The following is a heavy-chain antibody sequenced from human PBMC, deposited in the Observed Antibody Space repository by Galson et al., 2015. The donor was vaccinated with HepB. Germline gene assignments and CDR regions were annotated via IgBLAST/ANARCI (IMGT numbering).Heavy chain of an antibody. CDR1: GFTFSSYS. CDR2: ISSSSSYV. J-gene: IGHJ6*03. Sequence: SLRLSCAASGFTFSSYSMNWVRQAPGKGLEWVSSISSSSSYVYYADSVKGRFTISRDNAKNSLYLQMNSLRAEDTAVYYCARQYSSSFFVYYYMDVWGKGTTVTVSS. D-gene: IGHD6-6*01. CDR3: ARQYSSSFFVYYYMDV. V-gene: IGHV3-21*01.